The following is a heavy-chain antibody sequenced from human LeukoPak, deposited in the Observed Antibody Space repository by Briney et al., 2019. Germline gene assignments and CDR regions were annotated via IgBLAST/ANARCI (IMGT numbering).Heavy chain of an antibody. V-gene: IGHV4-39*07. CDR2: IYYSGST. Sequence: SETLSLTCTVSGGSISGSSYYWGWIRQPPGKGLEWIGSIYYSGSTYYNPSLKSRVTISVDTSKNQFSLKLSSVTAADTAVYYCARDDYSSGYFDYWGQGTLVTVSS. CDR1: GGSISGSSYY. J-gene: IGHJ4*02. D-gene: IGHD6-19*01. CDR3: ARDDYSSGYFDY.